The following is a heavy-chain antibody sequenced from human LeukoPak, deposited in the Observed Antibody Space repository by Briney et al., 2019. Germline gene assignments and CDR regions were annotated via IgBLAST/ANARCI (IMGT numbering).Heavy chain of an antibody. D-gene: IGHD4-23*01. CDR3: ASAGAVTDSFVH. Sequence: GGSLRLSCAASRFTFRTYTMHWVRQAPGKGLEWVASISYDGYYKYYAESVKGPFIISRDNSKNTLYLQINSLRADDTAVYYCASAGAVTDSFVHWGEGTLVIVSS. J-gene: IGHJ5*02. CDR2: ISYDGYYK. CDR1: RFTFRTYT. V-gene: IGHV3-30-3*01.